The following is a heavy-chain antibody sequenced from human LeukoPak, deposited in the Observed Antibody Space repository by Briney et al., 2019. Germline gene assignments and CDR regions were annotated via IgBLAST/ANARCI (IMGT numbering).Heavy chain of an antibody. CDR2: ITSNGGSA. CDR1: GFTFSSYA. CDR3: VGFRATAGLY. Sequence: GGSLRLSCSASGFTFSSYAMYWVRQAPGKGLEYVSAITSNGGSAYYADSVKGRFTISRDNSRYTLYLQMSSLRADDTAVYYCVGFRATAGLYWGQGTLVTVSS. J-gene: IGHJ4*02. V-gene: IGHV3-64D*06. D-gene: IGHD6-13*01.